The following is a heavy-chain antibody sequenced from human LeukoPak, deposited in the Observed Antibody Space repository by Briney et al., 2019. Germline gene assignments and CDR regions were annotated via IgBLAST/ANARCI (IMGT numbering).Heavy chain of an antibody. CDR1: GHTFTTYD. D-gene: IGHD4-23*01. V-gene: IGHV1-8*03. CDR2: MNPNSGNT. J-gene: IGHJ4*02. Sequence: GASVKVSCKASGHTFTTYDINWVRQATGQGLEWMGWMNPNSGNTGYAQKFQGRVTITRDTSISTAYMELSSLRSEDTAVYYCARARPDYGGNPYYFDYWGQGTLVTVSS. CDR3: ARARPDYGGNPYYFDY.